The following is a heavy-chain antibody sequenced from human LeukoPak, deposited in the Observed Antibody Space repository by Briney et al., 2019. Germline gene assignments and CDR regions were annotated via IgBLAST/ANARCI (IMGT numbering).Heavy chain of an antibody. Sequence: PGGSLRLSCAASGFTFSNYAMSWVRQAPGKGLEWVAMIKPDGSEKYYVDSVKGLFTISRGNTKNSLYLQMTSLRAEDTAVYYCTRDASGETASGPRMDVWGQGTTVTVSS. CDR3: TRDASGETASGPRMDV. D-gene: IGHD1-26*01. CDR1: GFTFSNYA. J-gene: IGHJ6*02. CDR2: IKPDGSEK. V-gene: IGHV3-7*05.